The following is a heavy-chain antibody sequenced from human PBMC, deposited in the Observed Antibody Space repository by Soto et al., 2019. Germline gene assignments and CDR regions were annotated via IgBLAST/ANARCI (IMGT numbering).Heavy chain of an antibody. CDR2: IYYSGST. V-gene: IGHV4-59*01. CDR3: ARILTTTVTTSAFDI. Sequence: PSETLSLTCTVSGGSISSYYWSWIRQPPGKGLEWIGYIYYSGSTNYNPSLKSRVTISVDTSKNQFSLKLSSVTAADTAVYYCARILTTTVTTSAFDIWGQGTMGTVSS. CDR1: GGSISSYY. J-gene: IGHJ3*02. D-gene: IGHD4-17*01.